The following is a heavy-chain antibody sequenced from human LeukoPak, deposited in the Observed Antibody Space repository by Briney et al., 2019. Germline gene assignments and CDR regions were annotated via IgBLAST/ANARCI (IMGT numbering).Heavy chain of an antibody. J-gene: IGHJ5*02. V-gene: IGHV4-34*01. CDR2: IHHSGGT. CDR1: GESMIGHY. Sequence: SETLSLTCAVYGESMIGHYWTWIRQPPGKRLEWIGEIHHSGGTNSNPSLKNRVTMSMDMSKNQFSLKLNSVTAADTAVYFCARATASGSGRAYDRWAQGNLVPVSS. D-gene: IGHD3-10*01. CDR3: ARATASGSGRAYDR.